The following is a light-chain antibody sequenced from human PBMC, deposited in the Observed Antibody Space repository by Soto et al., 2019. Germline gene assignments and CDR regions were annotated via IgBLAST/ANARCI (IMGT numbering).Light chain of an antibody. CDR2: AAS. CDR3: QQANNFPRP. J-gene: IGKJ5*01. CDR1: QDSGNW. Sequence: DIQMTQSPSCVSASVVDRVTITCRASQDSGNWLACYQRNPGKAPKLLIYAASSMESGVPSSFSGSGSGTDFTLTISSLQPEDFATYYCQQANNFPRPFGQGTRLEIK. V-gene: IGKV1-12*01.